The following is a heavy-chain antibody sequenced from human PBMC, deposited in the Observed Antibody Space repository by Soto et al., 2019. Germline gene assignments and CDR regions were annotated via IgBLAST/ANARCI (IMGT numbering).Heavy chain of an antibody. V-gene: IGHV1-69*13. CDR3: ARDNGGTVTIFGVVIGLHGMDV. J-gene: IGHJ6*02. CDR1: GGTFSSYA. Sequence: SVKVSCKASGGTFSSYAISWVRQAPGQGLEWMGGIIPIFGTANYAQKFQGRVTITADESTSTAYMELSSLRSEDTAVYYCARDNGGTVTIFGVVIGLHGMDVWGQGTTVIVSS. CDR2: IIPIFGTA. D-gene: IGHD3-3*01.